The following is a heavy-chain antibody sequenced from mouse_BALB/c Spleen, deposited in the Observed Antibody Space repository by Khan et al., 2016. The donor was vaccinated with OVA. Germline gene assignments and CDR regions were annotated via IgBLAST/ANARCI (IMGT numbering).Heavy chain of an antibody. CDR1: GFTFSTYG. CDR3: ARLAYYYNSEGFAY. CDR2: ISTGGTYT. Sequence: EVQLQESGGDLVKPGGSLKLSCAASGFTFSTYGMSWVRQTPDKRLEWVATISTGGTYTYYPDSVKGRFTISRDNAKNTLYLQLSSLKSEDTAIYYCARLAYYYNSEGFAYWGPGTLVTVSA. D-gene: IGHD1-1*01. V-gene: IGHV5-6*01. J-gene: IGHJ3*01.